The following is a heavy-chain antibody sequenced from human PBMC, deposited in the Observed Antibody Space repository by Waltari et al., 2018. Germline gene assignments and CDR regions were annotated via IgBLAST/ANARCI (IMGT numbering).Heavy chain of an antibody. Sequence: QVQLVESGGGVVQPGRSLRLSCAASGFTFSSYALHWVRQAPGKGLEWVAVISYDGSNKYYADSVKGRFTISRDNSKNTLYLQMNSLRAEDTAVYYCARADVLNGGWYGYFDYWGQGTLVTVSS. V-gene: IGHV3-30-3*01. CDR1: GFTFSSYA. CDR2: ISYDGSNK. CDR3: ARADVLNGGWYGYFDY. D-gene: IGHD6-19*01. J-gene: IGHJ4*02.